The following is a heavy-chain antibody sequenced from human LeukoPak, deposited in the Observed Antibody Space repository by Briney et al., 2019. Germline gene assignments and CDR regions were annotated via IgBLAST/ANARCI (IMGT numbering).Heavy chain of an antibody. Sequence: PGGSLRLSCAASGFTFSIYALSWVRQAPGKGLEWISGIIGAGTTYYADSVKGRFTVSRDQASNTVFLRMNSLRAEDSAVYYCAKDLRQGDGYWVIDYWGQGALVTVSS. CDR2: IIGAGTT. CDR3: AKDLRQGDGYWVIDY. V-gene: IGHV3-23*01. D-gene: IGHD5-24*01. J-gene: IGHJ4*02. CDR1: GFTFSIYA.